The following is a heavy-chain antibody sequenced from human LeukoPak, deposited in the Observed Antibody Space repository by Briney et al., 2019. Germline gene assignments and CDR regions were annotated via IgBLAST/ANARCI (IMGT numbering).Heavy chain of an antibody. D-gene: IGHD4-17*01. J-gene: IGHJ4*02. Sequence: APVKVSCKASGYTFTGYYMHWVRQAPGQGLEWMGWINPNSGGTNYAQKFQGRVTMTRDTSISTAYMELSRLRSDDTAVYYCARVRGTVTSGDYWGQGTLVTVSS. CDR3: ARVRGTVTSGDY. CDR2: INPNSGGT. V-gene: IGHV1-2*02. CDR1: GYTFTGYY.